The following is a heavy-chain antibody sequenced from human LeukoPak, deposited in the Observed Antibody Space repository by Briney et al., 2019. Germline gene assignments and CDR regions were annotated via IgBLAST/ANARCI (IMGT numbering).Heavy chain of an antibody. Sequence: GGSLRLSCEAFGFTFSSYGMHWVRQTPGQGLEWVAFIRHDGSYQQYADSVKGRFTVSRDNSKDMVYLQMNSLRTEDTAVYYCAKNRDSSDYPRDFDFWGQGTLVTVSS. CDR2: IRHDGSYQ. CDR3: AKNRDSSDYPRDFDF. D-gene: IGHD3-22*01. CDR1: GFTFSSYG. J-gene: IGHJ4*02. V-gene: IGHV3-30*02.